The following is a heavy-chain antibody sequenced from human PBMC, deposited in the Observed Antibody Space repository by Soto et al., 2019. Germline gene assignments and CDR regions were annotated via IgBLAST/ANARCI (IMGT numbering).Heavy chain of an antibody. CDR3: VRARYCSGGSCYYGVDV. D-gene: IGHD2-15*01. V-gene: IGHV6-1*01. J-gene: IGHJ6*02. CDR2: TYYRSTWFS. Sequence: SQTLSLTCAISGDSVSSNSAAWNWIRQSPSRGLEWLGRTYYRSTWFSEYALSVKSRITINPDTAKNQFSLQLNSVTPEDTAVYYCVRARYCSGGSCYYGVDVWGQGTTVTVSS. CDR1: GDSVSSNSAA.